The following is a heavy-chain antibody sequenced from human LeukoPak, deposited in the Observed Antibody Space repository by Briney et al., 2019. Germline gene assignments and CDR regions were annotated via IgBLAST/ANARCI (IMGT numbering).Heavy chain of an antibody. CDR1: GFTFSSYG. CDR2: IWYDGSNK. CDR3: ARDGEQLAPDY. J-gene: IGHJ4*02. V-gene: IGHV3-33*01. D-gene: IGHD6-13*01. Sequence: GGSLRLSCAASGFTFSSYGMHWVRQAPGKGLEWVAVIWYDGSNKYYADSVKGRFTISRDNSKNTLYLQMNSLRAEDTAVYYCARDGEQLAPDYWGQGTLVTVSS.